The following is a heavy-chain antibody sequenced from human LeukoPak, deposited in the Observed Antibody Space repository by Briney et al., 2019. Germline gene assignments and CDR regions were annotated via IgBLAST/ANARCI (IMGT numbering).Heavy chain of an antibody. CDR3: ARGRGSGSYRGGNWNKEPDY. D-gene: IGHD1-26*01. Sequence: ASVKVSCKASGYTFTSYAMHWVRQAPGQRLEWMGWINAGNGNTKYSQKFQSRVTITRDTSASTAYMELSSLRSEDTAVYYCARGRGSGSYRGGNWNKEPDYWGQGTLVTVSS. CDR1: GYTFTSYA. V-gene: IGHV1-3*01. CDR2: INAGNGNT. J-gene: IGHJ4*02.